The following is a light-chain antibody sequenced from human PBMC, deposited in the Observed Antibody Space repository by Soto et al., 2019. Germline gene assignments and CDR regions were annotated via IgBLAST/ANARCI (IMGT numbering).Light chain of an antibody. V-gene: IGKV3-20*01. CDR2: ATS. CDR1: QRVSTSY. Sequence: EIVLTQYPGTLSLSPGEGATLSCRASQRVSTSYFAWYQQKPGQAPRLLIYATSNSATDIPDRFSGSGSGTDFSLTISRLEPEDCAVYYCHQYGASPFTFGGGTKVEIK. CDR3: HQYGASPFT. J-gene: IGKJ4*01.